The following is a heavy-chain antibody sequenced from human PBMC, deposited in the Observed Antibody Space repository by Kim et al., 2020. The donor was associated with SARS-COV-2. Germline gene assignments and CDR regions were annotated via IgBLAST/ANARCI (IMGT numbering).Heavy chain of an antibody. V-gene: IGHV1-24*01. CDR2: FDPEDGET. CDR3: ATIPLWSGYSDAFDI. CDR1: GYTLTELS. J-gene: IGHJ3*02. D-gene: IGHD3-3*01. Sequence: ASVKVSCKVSGYTLTELSMHWVRQAPGKGLEWMGGFDPEDGETIYAQKFQGRVTMTEDTSTDTAYMELSSLRSEDTAVYYCATIPLWSGYSDAFDIWGQGTMVTVSS.